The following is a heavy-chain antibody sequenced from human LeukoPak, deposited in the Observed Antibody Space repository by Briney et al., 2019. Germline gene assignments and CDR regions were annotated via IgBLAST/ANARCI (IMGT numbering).Heavy chain of an antibody. J-gene: IGHJ6*03. Sequence: GGSLRLSCAASGFTFSSYAMNWVRQAPGKGLEWISSISGSGDNTYYADSVKGRFTISRDNSKNTLYLQMNSLRAEDTAVYYCARNGVATTNYYYYYMDVWGKGTTVTIS. CDR2: ISGSGDNT. CDR1: GFTFSSYA. CDR3: ARNGVATTNYYYYYMDV. V-gene: IGHV3-23*01. D-gene: IGHD5-12*01.